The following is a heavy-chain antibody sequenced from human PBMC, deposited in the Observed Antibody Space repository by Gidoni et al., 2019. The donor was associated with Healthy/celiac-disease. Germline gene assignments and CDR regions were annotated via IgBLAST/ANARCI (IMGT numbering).Heavy chain of an antibody. CDR3: ARGRGIVATTYFDY. CDR1: GFTFDDYG. CDR2: INWNGGST. J-gene: IGHJ4*02. V-gene: IGHV3-20*01. Sequence: GFTFDDYGMSWVRQAPGKGLERVSGINWNGGSTGYADSVKGRFTISRDNVKNSQYLQMNSLRAEDTALYRCARGRGIVATTYFDYWGQGTLVTVSS. D-gene: IGHD5-12*01.